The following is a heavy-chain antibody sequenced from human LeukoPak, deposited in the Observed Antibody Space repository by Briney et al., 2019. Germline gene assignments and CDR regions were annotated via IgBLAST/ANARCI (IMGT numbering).Heavy chain of an antibody. D-gene: IGHD3-16*02. CDR2: IYYSGST. J-gene: IGHJ4*02. Sequence: PSQTLSLTGSVSGGSISSGDYYWSWIRQPPGKGLEWIGYIYYSGSTYYNPSLKSRVTISIATSRNQFSLMLSSVTAADTAVYYCARVLSYDYIWGSYRYSGADNRCIDYWGQGTLVTVSS. CDR3: ARVLSYDYIWGSYRYSGADNRCIDY. CDR1: GGSISSGDYY. V-gene: IGHV4-30-4*01.